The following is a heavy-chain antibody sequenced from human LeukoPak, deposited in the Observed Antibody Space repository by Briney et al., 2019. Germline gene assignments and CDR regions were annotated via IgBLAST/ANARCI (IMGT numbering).Heavy chain of an antibody. J-gene: IGHJ3*02. CDR1: GFTFSSYA. CDR2: ISGSGGST. CDR3: AKGLVRDYGDYHGYPFDI. V-gene: IGHV3-23*01. D-gene: IGHD4-17*01. Sequence: GGSLRLSCAASGFTFSSYAMSWVRQAPGKGLEWVSAISGSGGSTYYADSVKGRFTISRDNAKNSLYLQMNSLRDEDTAVYYCAKGLVRDYGDYHGYPFDIWGQGTMVTVSS.